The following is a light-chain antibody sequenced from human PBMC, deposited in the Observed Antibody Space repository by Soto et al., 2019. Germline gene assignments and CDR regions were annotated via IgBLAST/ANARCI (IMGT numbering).Light chain of an antibody. J-gene: IGKJ5*01. CDR1: QRIRTS. CDR3: QQLNFFPIT. CDR2: AAS. V-gene: IGKV1-9*01. Sequence: DIQLTQSPSSLCASIGDRVTLTCRASQRIRTSLNWYQHKPGKAPKLLIYAASSLESGVPSRFSGSGSGTEFTLTITSLQPEDFATYYCQQLNFFPITFGQGTRLEIK.